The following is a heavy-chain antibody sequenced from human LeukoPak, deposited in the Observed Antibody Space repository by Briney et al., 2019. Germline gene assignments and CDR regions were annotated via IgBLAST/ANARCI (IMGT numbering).Heavy chain of an antibody. D-gene: IGHD2-15*01. J-gene: IGHJ4*02. V-gene: IGHV3-20*04. CDR3: ARGYCSGGSCWYFDY. CDR2: INWNGGSI. CDR1: GFTFDDYG. Sequence: GGSLRLSCAAPGFTFDDYGMSWVRQVPGKGLEWVSGINWNGGSIGYADSVKGRFTISRVNAKNSLYLQMNSLRAADTAFYYCARGYCSGGSCWYFDYWGQGTLVTVSS.